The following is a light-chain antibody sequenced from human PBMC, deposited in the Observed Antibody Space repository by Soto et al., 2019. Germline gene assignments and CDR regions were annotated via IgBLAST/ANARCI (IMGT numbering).Light chain of an antibody. V-gene: IGLV2-14*01. J-gene: IGLJ1*01. Sequence: QSSFGEPSAVSGSPGHSITISCTGTSSDVGGYDYVSWYQQHPGTAPRLIIFEVTNRPSGVSNRFSGSKSGNTASLTISGLQAEEEADYYCTSSTSRSTKVFGTGTKVTVL. CDR1: SSDVGGYDY. CDR3: TSSTSRSTKV. CDR2: EVT.